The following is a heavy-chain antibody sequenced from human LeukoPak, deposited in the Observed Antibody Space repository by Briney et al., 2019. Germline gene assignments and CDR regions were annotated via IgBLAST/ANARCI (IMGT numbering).Heavy chain of an antibody. CDR1: GFTFSSYA. CDR2: ISGSGGST. CDR3: AENWAQWLLYFDY. V-gene: IGHV3-23*01. J-gene: IGHJ4*02. Sequence: PGGSLRLSCAASGFTFSSYAMSWVRQAPGKGLEWVSAISGSGGSTYYADSVKGRFTISRDNSKNTLYLQMNSLRAEDTAVYYCAENWAQWLLYFDYWGQGTLVTVSS. D-gene: IGHD6-19*01.